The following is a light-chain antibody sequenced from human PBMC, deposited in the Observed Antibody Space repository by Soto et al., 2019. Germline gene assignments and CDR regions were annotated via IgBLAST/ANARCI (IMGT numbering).Light chain of an antibody. CDR1: SSDVGGYNY. CDR3: SSFSSKSTRV. V-gene: IGLV2-14*01. CDR2: EVS. Sequence: QSALTQPASVSGSPGQSVTISCTGTSSDVGGYNYVSWYQQHPGKAPKLIIYEVSNRPSGVSNRFSGSKSGNTASLTISGLQAEDEADYHCSSFSSKSTRVFGGGTQLTVL. J-gene: IGLJ3*02.